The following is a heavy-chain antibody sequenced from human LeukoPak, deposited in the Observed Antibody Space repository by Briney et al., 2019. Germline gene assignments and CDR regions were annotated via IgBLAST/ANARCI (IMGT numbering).Heavy chain of an antibody. J-gene: IGHJ6*02. D-gene: IGHD2-15*01. CDR1: GFTFSSYE. V-gene: IGHV3-48*03. CDR3: ARDRRSGGGVDV. CDR2: ISSSGSAI. Sequence: GGSLRLSCAASGFTFSSYEMNWVRQAPGKGLEWVSYISSSGSAIYFADSVKGRFTISRDNAKNSLYLQMNSLRAEDTAVYYCARDRRSGGGVDVWGQGTTVTVSS.